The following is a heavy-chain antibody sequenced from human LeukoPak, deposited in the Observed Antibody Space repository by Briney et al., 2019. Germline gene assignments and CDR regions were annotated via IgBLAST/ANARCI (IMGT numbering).Heavy chain of an antibody. J-gene: IGHJ4*02. Sequence: QAGGSLRLSCAASGLIVSSNYMTWVRQAPGKGLDWVSAISGSGAGTHYADSVKGRFSISRDNSKNTLYLQMNNLRAEDTAVYYCAKDGTLYCSNTNCYAREYYFDYWGQGTLVTVSS. CDR2: ISGSGAGT. CDR3: AKDGTLYCSNTNCYAREYYFDY. CDR1: GLIVSSNY. D-gene: IGHD2-2*01. V-gene: IGHV3-23*01.